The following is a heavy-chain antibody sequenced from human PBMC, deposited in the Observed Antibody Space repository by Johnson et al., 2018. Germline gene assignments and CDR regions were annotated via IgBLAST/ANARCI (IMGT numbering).Heavy chain of an antibody. J-gene: IGHJ3*02. V-gene: IGHV3-20*04. CDR3: AKLAVTENDAFDI. Sequence: VQLVQSGGVVVQPGGSLRLSCAASGFTFDDYGMSWVRQAPGKGLEWVSGINWNGGNTGYADSVKGRFTISRDNAKNSLYLQTNSLRAEETAVYYCAKLAVTENDAFDIWGQGSTVTVSS. D-gene: IGHD6-19*01. CDR2: INWNGGNT. CDR1: GFTFDDYG.